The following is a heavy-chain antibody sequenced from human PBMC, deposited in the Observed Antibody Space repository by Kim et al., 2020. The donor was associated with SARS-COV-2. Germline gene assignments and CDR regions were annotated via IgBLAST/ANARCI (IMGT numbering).Heavy chain of an antibody. CDR2: INHSGST. CDR3: ARGLPGVLRSFQKAFDI. J-gene: IGHJ3*02. CDR1: GGSFSGYY. V-gene: IGHV4-34*01. D-gene: IGHD3-9*01. Sequence: SETLSLTCAVYGGSFSGYYWSWIRQPPGKGLEWIGEINHSGSTNYNPSLKSRVTISVDTSKNQFSLKLSSVTAADTAVYYCARGLPGVLRSFQKAFDIWGQGTMVTVSS.